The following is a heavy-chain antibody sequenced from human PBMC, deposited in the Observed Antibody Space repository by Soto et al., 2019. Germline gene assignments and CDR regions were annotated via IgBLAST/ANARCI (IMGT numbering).Heavy chain of an antibody. Sequence: GGSLRLSCAASGFTFTRYSMNWVRQAPGKGLEWVSSMSSTTNYIYYGDSMKGRFTISRDNAKNSLYLEMNSRRAEDTAVYYCARESEDLTSNFDYWGQGTLVTVSS. CDR1: GFTFTRYS. J-gene: IGHJ4*02. CDR3: ARESEDLTSNFDY. V-gene: IGHV3-21*06. CDR2: MSSTTNYI.